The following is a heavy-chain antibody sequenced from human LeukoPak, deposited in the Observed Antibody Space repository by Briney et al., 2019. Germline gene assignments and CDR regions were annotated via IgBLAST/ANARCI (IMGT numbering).Heavy chain of an antibody. CDR1: GGSISSYY. CDR2: IYYSGST. D-gene: IGHD5-24*01. J-gene: IGHJ4*02. V-gene: IGHV4-59*01. CDR3: ARDNLKGATTH. Sequence: SETLSLTCTVSGGSISSYYWSWIRQPPGKGLEWIGYIYYSGSTNYNPSLKSRVTISVDTSKNQFSLKLSSVTAADTAVYYCARDNLKGATTHWGQGTLVTVSS.